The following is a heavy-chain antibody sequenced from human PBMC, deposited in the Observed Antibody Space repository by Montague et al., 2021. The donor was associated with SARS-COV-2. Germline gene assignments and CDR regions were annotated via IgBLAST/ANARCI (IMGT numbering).Heavy chain of an antibody. J-gene: IGHJ4*02. D-gene: IGHD5-18*01. V-gene: IGHV4-39*01. CDR1: GGSISNSTYY. CDR3: ARPGSGYSYGSGAFDY. Sequence: SETLSLTCTVSGGSISNSTYYWDWIRQPPGKGLEWIGNIYYTENTYYNPSLKSRVTISIDTSKNQFSLKLSSVTAADTAVYCCARPGSGYSYGSGAFDYWGQGTLVTVSS. CDR2: IYYTENT.